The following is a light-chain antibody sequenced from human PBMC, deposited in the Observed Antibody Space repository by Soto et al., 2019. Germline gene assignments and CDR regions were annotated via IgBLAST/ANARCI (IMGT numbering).Light chain of an antibody. CDR1: QSISSY. Sequence: DIQMTQSPSSLSASVGDRVTITCRASQSISSYLNWYQQKPGKAPKLLIYAASSLQSGVPSRFSGSGSGTDFTLTISSLQPEDFATYYCQQSYILGPGTKVDIK. J-gene: IGKJ3*01. CDR2: AAS. CDR3: QQSYI. V-gene: IGKV1-39*01.